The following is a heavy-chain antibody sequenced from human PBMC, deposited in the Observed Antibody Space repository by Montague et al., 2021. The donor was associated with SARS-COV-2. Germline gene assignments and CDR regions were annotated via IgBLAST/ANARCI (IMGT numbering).Heavy chain of an antibody. D-gene: IGHD3-3*01. CDR3: ATLPSSITIFGVGQGYSFDD. V-gene: IGHV4-39*01. CDR2: KYYSGST. CDR1: GASISSRSYY. Sequence: SETLSLTCTVPGASISSRSYYWGWIRQPPGKGLEWIGFKYYSGSTYYNPTLKSRVTISVDTSKNQFSLKLCSVTAADTAVYDCATLPSSITIFGVGQGYSFDDWGQGTLVTVSS. J-gene: IGHJ4*02.